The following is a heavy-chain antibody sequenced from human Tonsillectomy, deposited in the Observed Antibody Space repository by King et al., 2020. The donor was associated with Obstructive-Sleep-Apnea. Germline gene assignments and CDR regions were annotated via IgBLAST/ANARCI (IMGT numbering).Heavy chain of an antibody. CDR1: VGSISSYF. CDR2: IYTTGGT. CDR3: AREGSGSRPFDY. J-gene: IGHJ4*02. V-gene: IGHV4-4*07. Sequence: VQLQESGPGLVKPSETLSLMCTVSVGSISSYFWTWIRQPAGKGLEWIGRIYTTGGTNYNPSLTSPVTMSVDRSKNQFSLKLSAVTAADTAVYYCAREGSGSRPFDYWGQGTLVTVSS. D-gene: IGHD3-10*01.